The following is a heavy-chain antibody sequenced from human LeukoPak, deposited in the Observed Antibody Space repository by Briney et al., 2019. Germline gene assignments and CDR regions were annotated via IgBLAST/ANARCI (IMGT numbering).Heavy chain of an antibody. CDR2: IWYDGSNK. D-gene: IGHD6-13*01. J-gene: IGHJ4*02. CDR3: ARPRTYSSSWSPFDY. CDR1: GFTFNSYG. V-gene: IGHV3-33*01. Sequence: PGRSLTLSCAASGFTFNSYGMHWVRQAPGKGLEWVALIWYDGSNKYYADSVKGRFTISRDNSKNTLYLEMNSLRAEDTAVYYCARPRTYSSSWSPFDYWGQAPLATVSS.